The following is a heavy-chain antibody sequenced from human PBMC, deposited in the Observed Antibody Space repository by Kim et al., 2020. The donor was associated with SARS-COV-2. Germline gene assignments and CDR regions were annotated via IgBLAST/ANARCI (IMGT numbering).Heavy chain of an antibody. CDR3: VAWFGEFDY. J-gene: IGHJ4*02. D-gene: IGHD3-10*01. CDR1: GGSISSSSYY. CDR2: IYYSGST. V-gene: IGHV4-39*01. Sequence: SETLSLTCTVSGGSISSSSYYWGWIRQPPGKGLEWIGSIYYSGSTYYNPSLKSRVTISVDTSKNQFSLKLSSVTAADTAVYYCVAWFGEFDYWGQGTLVTVSS.